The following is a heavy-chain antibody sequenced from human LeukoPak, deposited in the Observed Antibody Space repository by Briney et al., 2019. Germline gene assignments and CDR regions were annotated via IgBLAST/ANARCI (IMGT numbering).Heavy chain of an antibody. Sequence: TGGPLRLSCAASGFSFSNYEMNWVRQAPGQGLEWISYITASSTTIYYADSVKGRFTISRDNSKNTLYLQMNSLRAEDTAVYYCAREIAAMVTGFDYWGQGTLVTVSS. V-gene: IGHV3-48*01. CDR1: GFSFSNYE. CDR3: AREIAAMVTGFDY. J-gene: IGHJ4*02. CDR2: ITASSTTI. D-gene: IGHD5-18*01.